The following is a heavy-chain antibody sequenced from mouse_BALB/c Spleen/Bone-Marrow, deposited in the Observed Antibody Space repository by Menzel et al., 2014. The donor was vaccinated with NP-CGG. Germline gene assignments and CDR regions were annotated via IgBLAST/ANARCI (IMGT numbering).Heavy chain of an antibody. Sequence: VQLQQPGTELMKPGASVKISCKATGYTFSSYWIEWVKQRPGHGLEWIGEILPGSGSTNYNEKFKGKATFTADTSSNTAYMQLSSLTSEDSAVYYCARFYYYGSSYYFDYWGQGTTLTVSS. J-gene: IGHJ2*01. CDR2: ILPGSGST. CDR1: GYTFSSYW. CDR3: ARFYYYGSSYYFDY. V-gene: IGHV1-9*01. D-gene: IGHD1-1*01.